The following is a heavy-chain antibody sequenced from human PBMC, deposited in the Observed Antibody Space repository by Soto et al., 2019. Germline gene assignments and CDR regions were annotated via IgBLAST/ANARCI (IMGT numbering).Heavy chain of an antibody. D-gene: IGHD3-16*01. J-gene: IGHJ4*02. CDR1: GFTFSTYW. Sequence: GGSLRLSCAASGFTFSTYWTSWVRQAPGKGLEWLANIKEDGSEKYYVDSVKGRFTISRDNAKNSLYLQVNGLRAEDTAIYYCARGAGIGDYWGQGTLVTVSS. CDR2: IKEDGSEK. CDR3: ARGAGIGDY. V-gene: IGHV3-7*04.